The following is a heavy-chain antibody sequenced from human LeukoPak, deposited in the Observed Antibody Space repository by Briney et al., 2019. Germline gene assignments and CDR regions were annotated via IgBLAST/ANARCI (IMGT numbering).Heavy chain of an antibody. Sequence: GGSLRLSCAASGFTFSSYSMNWVRQAPGKGLEWVAVISFDGSNKYYADSVKGRFTISRDNSKNTLFLQMNSLRAEDTALYYCAKDWAVATYLYYYMDVWGQGTTVTVS. CDR2: ISFDGSNK. V-gene: IGHV3-30*18. CDR1: GFTFSSYS. J-gene: IGHJ6*03. D-gene: IGHD6-19*01. CDR3: AKDWAVATYLYYYMDV.